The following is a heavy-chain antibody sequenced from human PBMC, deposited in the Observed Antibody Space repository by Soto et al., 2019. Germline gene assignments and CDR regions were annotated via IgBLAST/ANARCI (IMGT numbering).Heavy chain of an antibody. D-gene: IGHD2-21*02. CDR3: ASDGMVYCGGDCGWFDP. Sequence: ASVKVSCKASGYTFTSYYMHWVRQAPGQGLEWMGIINPSGGSTSYAQKFQGRVTMTRDTSTSTVYMELSSLRSEDTAVYYCASDGMVYCGGDCGWFDPWGQGTLVTVSS. J-gene: IGHJ5*02. CDR1: GYTFTSYY. CDR2: INPSGGST. V-gene: IGHV1-46*01.